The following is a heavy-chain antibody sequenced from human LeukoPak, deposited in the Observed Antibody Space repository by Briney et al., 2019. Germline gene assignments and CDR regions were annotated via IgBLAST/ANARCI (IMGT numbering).Heavy chain of an antibody. D-gene: IGHD6-19*01. CDR2: IYYSGST. Sequence: SQTLSLTCTVSGGSISSGDYYWSWIRQPPGKGLEWIGYIYYSGSTYYNPSLKSRVTISVDTSKNQFSLKLSSVTAADTAVYYRARVLSYKQWLFDYWGQGTLVTVSS. CDR1: GGSISSGDYY. J-gene: IGHJ4*02. CDR3: ARVLSYKQWLFDY. V-gene: IGHV4-30-4*08.